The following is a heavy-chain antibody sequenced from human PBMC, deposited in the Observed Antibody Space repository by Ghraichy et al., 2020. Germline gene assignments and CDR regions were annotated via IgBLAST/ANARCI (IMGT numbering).Heavy chain of an antibody. Sequence: SETLSLTCTVSGGSISSSSYYWGWIRQPPGKGLEWIGSIYDSGNTYYNPSLKSRVTISIDTSKNQFSLNLSSVTAADTAVYYCARPLGGSYPFYYWGQGTLVTVSS. J-gene: IGHJ4*02. CDR1: GGSISSSSYY. CDR2: IYDSGNT. CDR3: ARPLGGSYPFYY. D-gene: IGHD1-26*01. V-gene: IGHV4-39*01.